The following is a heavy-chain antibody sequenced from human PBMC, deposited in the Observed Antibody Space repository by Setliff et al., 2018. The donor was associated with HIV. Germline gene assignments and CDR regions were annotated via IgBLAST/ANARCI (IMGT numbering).Heavy chain of an antibody. D-gene: IGHD2-21*01. V-gene: IGHV5-51*01. CDR3: ARAPRSPLRWRDNLLSSSSFFMDV. Sequence: LGESLKISCEASGYIFTDYWIGWVRQMPGKGLEWMGIIYPSDSDTRYSPSFQGQVTFSADKSISAVYLQWDSLKASDSAIYYCARAPRSPLRWRDNLLSSSSFFMDVWGKGTTVTVSS. J-gene: IGHJ6*03. CDR2: IYPSDSDT. CDR1: GYIFTDYW.